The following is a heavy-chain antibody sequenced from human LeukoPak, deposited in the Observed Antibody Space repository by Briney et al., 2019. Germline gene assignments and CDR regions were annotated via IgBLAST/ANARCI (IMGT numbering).Heavy chain of an antibody. V-gene: IGHV3-23*01. CDR1: GFTFSSYA. D-gene: IGHD3-9*01. CDR2: ISGSGGST. J-gene: IGHJ4*02. Sequence: PGGSLRLSCAASGFTFSSYAMSWVRQAPGKGLEWVSAISGSGGSTYYADSLKGRFTIFRDNSKNTMYLKMNSLRAEGTAVYYCAKDPDRYFDFDYWGQGTLVTVSS. CDR3: AKDPDRYFDFDY.